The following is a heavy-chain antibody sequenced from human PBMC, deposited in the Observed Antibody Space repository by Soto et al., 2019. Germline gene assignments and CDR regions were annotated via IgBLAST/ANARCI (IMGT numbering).Heavy chain of an antibody. V-gene: IGHV4-31*03. CDR1: GGSISSGGYY. CDR2: IFYSGST. CDR3: ARCSGGDNLDA. J-gene: IGHJ5*02. D-gene: IGHD4-17*01. Sequence: QVQLQESGPGLLKPSQTLSLTCTVSGGSISSGGYYWNWIRHHPGKGLEWIGYIFYSGSTFYNPSLKSRVTMSVDTSKNQFSLRLSSLTAANTAMYCCARCSGGDNLDAWGQGTLVTVSS.